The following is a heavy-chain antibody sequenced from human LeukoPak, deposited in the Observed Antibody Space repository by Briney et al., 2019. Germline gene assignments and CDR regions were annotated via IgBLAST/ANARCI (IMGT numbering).Heavy chain of an antibody. CDR2: ISSSSNYT. D-gene: IGHD3-10*01. CDR1: GLTFSDCY. J-gene: IGHJ3*02. Sequence: GGSLRLSCAASGLTFSDCYMSWIRQAPGKGLEWVSYISSSSNYTNYADSVKGRFTISRDNAKNSLYLQMNSLRAEDTAAYYCARVGPHTMVRGANAFDIWGQGTMVTVSS. CDR3: ARVGPHTMVRGANAFDI. V-gene: IGHV3-11*03.